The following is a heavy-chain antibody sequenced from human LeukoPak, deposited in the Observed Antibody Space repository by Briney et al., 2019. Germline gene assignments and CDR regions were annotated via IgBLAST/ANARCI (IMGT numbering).Heavy chain of an antibody. CDR1: QFNFNKFG. J-gene: IGHJ4*02. CDR2: ISGNGGST. CDR3: AREPHYGGNSNFDY. Sequence: PGGSLRLSCATSQFNFNKFGMTWVRQAPGKGLEWVSSISGNGGSTQYADSVQGRFAISRDNSKNTLYLQMNSLRAEDTAVYYCAREPHYGGNSNFDYWGQGTLVTVSS. V-gene: IGHV3-23*01. D-gene: IGHD4-23*01.